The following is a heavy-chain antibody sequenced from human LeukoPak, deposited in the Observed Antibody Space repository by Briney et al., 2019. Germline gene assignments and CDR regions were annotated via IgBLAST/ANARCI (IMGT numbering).Heavy chain of an antibody. CDR3: ASGDYAYYYYYMDV. Sequence: SRTLSLTXTVSGGSISSGSYYWSWIRQPAGKGLEWIGRIYTSGSTNYNPSLKSRVTISVDTSKNQFSLKLSSVTAADTAVYYCASGDYAYYYYYMDVWGKGTTVTVSS. J-gene: IGHJ6*03. CDR1: GGSISSGSYY. D-gene: IGHD4-17*01. CDR2: IYTSGST. V-gene: IGHV4-61*02.